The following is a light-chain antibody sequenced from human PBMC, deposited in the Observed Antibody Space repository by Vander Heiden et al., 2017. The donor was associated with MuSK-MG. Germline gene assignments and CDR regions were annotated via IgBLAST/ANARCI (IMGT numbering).Light chain of an antibody. V-gene: IGLV2-8*01. CDR3: SSYAGRRNLGV. Sequence: QSALTQPPSASGSPGQSVTISWYQHHPGKAPKLISYEVTKRPSGVPGRFSVSKSGNTASLTVSGLQADDEAEYYCSSYAGRRNLGVFGGGTKLTVL. J-gene: IGLJ3*02. CDR2: EVT.